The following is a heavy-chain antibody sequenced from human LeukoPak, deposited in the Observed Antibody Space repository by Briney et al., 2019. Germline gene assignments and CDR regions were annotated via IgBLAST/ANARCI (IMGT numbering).Heavy chain of an antibody. J-gene: IGHJ1*01. CDR2: ISGSGGST. D-gene: IGHD6-13*01. Sequence: PGGSLRLSCAASGFTFSSYAMSWVRQARGKGLEWVSAISGSGGSTYYADSVKGRFTISRDNSKNTLYLQMNSLRAEDTAVYYCAKPDSSSWYPEYFQHWGQGTLVTVSS. V-gene: IGHV3-23*01. CDR3: AKPDSSSWYPEYFQH. CDR1: GFTFSSYA.